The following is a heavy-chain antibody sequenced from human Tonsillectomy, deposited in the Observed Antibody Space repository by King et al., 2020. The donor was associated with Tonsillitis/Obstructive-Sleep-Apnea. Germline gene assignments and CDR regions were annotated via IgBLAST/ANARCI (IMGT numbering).Heavy chain of an antibody. CDR2: ISGSGGST. V-gene: IGHV3-23*04. J-gene: IGHJ4*02. CDR1: GFTFSSYA. Sequence: VQLVESGGGLVQPGGSLRLSCAASGFTFSSYAMSWVRQAPGKGLEWVSAISGSGGSTYYADSVKGRFTISRDNSKNTLYLQMNSLRAEDTAVYYCAKDPDYGDYVVFTPFDYWGQGTLVTVSS. D-gene: IGHD4-17*01. CDR3: AKDPDYGDYVVFTPFDY.